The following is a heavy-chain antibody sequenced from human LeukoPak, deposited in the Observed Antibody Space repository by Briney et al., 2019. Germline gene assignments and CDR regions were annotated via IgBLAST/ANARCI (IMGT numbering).Heavy chain of an antibody. CDR2: ISYDGSNK. V-gene: IGHV3-30*19. Sequence: GGSLRLSCAASGFTFSSYGMHWVRQAPGKGLEWVAVISYDGSNKYYADSVKGRFTISRDNSENTLYLQMNSLRAEDTAVYYCARARESSGFDYWGQGTLVTVSS. CDR3: ARARESSGFDY. J-gene: IGHJ4*02. D-gene: IGHD3-10*01. CDR1: GFTFSSYG.